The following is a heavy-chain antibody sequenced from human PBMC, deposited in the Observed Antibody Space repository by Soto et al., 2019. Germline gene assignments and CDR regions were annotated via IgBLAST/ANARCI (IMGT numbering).Heavy chain of an antibody. CDR3: ARGRVSPRGRRRWYFDL. J-gene: IGHJ2*01. D-gene: IGHD3-10*01. V-gene: IGHV4-30-4*01. CDR1: NLAFQTGPFF. CDR2: RHLSAGS. Sequence: QIELQESGPGLIKPSQTLSLTCNVPNLAFQTGPFFWSWIRRPPGMGLEWLGDRHLSAGSLYNPSLRGSVTISVDMSRGQVFLTLNSVSAADTAVYFWARGRVSPRGRRRWYFDLWGRGTLVSVSS.